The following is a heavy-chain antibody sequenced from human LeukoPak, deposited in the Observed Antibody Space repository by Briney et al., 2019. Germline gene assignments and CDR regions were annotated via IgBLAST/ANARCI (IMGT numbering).Heavy chain of an antibody. J-gene: IGHJ4*02. CDR3: AIARSYRFDY. Sequence: GSLRLSXAGSGFTFXSSWMHWVRQFPGKGLVWVSRMSADGRTIKYADSMNGRFTISRDNSKNTLYLHMNSLTVEDTAVYYCAIARSYRFDYWGQGALVTVSS. V-gene: IGHV3-74*03. CDR1: GFTFXSSW. D-gene: IGHD3-16*02. CDR2: MSADGRTI.